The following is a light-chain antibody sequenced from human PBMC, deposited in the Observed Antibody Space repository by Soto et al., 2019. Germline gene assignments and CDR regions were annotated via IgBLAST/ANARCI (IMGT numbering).Light chain of an antibody. CDR2: AAS. CDR3: QQYYSYLIT. CDR1: QGISSY. Sequence: AIRMTQSPSSFSASTGDRVTITCRASQGISSYLAWYQQKPGKAPKLLIYAASTLQSGVPSRFSGSGSGTDSTLTISCLQSEDFATYYCQQYYSYLITFGGGTKVDIK. J-gene: IGKJ4*01. V-gene: IGKV1-8*01.